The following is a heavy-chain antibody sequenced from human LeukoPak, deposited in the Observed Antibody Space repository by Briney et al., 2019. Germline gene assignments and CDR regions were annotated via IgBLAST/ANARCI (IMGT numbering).Heavy chain of an antibody. J-gene: IGHJ4*01. CDR3: ARHGGSWTFDN. CDR1: GGSISSYY. V-gene: IGHV4-59*08. D-gene: IGHD6-13*01. Sequence: PSERQSLTCTVSGGSISSYYWSWTRQPPGKGLEWIGYIDYSGSTNYNPSFKSRVTMSVDTSKNQFSLKLSSVTAADTAVYFCARHGGSWTFDN. CDR2: IDYSGST.